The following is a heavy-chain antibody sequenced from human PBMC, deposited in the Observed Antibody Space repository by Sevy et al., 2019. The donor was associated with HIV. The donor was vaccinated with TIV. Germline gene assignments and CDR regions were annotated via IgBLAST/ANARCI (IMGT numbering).Heavy chain of an antibody. Sequence: GGSLRLSCAASGFSFNTYTFYWVRQAPGEGLEWISSISSSGVYEYYADSVRGRFTISRDNAKNSLSLQMNGLRVEDTVVYYCARVPDSGGRGRADYWGQGTRVTVSS. J-gene: IGHJ4*02. CDR1: GFSFNTYT. CDR3: ARVPDSGGRGRADY. CDR2: ISSSGVYE. V-gene: IGHV3-21*01. D-gene: IGHD1-26*01.